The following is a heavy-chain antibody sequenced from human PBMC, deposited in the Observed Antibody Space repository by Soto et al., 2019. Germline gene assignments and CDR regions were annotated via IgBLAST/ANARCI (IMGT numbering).Heavy chain of an antibody. D-gene: IGHD5-12*01. V-gene: IGHV3-9*01. CDR2: ISSNSRHI. CDR3: AREGSGYERGFDY. J-gene: IGHJ4*02. CDR1: GFTFDGYA. Sequence: EVQLVESGGGLVQPGRSLRLSCAASGFTFDGYAMHWVRQAPGKGLEWVSGISSNSRHIGYGDTVQGRFTISRGNAQNSLPLQMNSLTPEDTALYYCAREGSGYERGFDYWGQGTLVTVSS.